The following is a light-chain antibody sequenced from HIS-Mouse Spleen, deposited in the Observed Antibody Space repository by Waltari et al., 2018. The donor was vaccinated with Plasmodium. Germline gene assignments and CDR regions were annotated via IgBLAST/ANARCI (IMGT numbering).Light chain of an antibody. CDR1: SRHVGGYNY. CDR2: DVS. J-gene: IGLJ1*01. Sequence: QSALTQPRPVSGSPGQSVTISCTGTSRHVGGYNYVSWYQQHPGKAPKLMIYDVSKRPSGVPDRFSGSKSGNTASLTISGLQAEDEADYYCCSYAGSYTYVFGTGTKVTVL. CDR3: CSYAGSYTYV. V-gene: IGLV2-11*01.